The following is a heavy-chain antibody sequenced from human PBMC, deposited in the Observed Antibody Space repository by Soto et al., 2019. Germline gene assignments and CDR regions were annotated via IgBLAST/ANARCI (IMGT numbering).Heavy chain of an antibody. CDR2: ISAHNGNT. CDR1: GYTFTSYG. V-gene: IGHV1-18*01. J-gene: IGHJ4*02. Sequence: QVHLVQSGAEVKKPGASVKVSCKASGYTFTSYGITWVRQAPGQGLEWMGWISAHNGNTDYEQKLQGRVIVTRDTSTGTAFMELRSLRSDDTAVYYCARGRYGDYWGQGALVTVSS. CDR3: ARGRYGDY. D-gene: IGHD1-1*01.